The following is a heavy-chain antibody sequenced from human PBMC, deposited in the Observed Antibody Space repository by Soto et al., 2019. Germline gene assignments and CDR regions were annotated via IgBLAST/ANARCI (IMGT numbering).Heavy chain of an antibody. Sequence: PGGSLRLSCATSGFTSSDYWMSWVRQAPGKGLEWVANIKQDGSQKFYVDSVKGRFTISRDNAKNSLYLQMNSLRAEDTAVYYCARRSWYDYWGQGTLVTVSS. J-gene: IGHJ4*02. V-gene: IGHV3-7*01. D-gene: IGHD6-13*01. CDR3: ARRSWYDY. CDR2: IKQDGSQK. CDR1: GFTSSDYW.